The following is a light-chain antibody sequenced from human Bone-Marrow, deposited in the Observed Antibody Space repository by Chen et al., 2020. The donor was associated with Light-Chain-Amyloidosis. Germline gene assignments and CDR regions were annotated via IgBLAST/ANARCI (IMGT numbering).Light chain of an antibody. CDR1: NIGSTS. J-gene: IGLJ3*02. Sequence: SYVLTHPPSVPLAPGQTATLACGGNNIGSTSVHWYQQTPGQAPLLVVYDDSDRPSGIPERLSGSNSGNTATLTISRVEAGDEADYYCQVWDRSSDRPVFGGGTKLTVL. CDR3: QVWDRSSDRPV. V-gene: IGLV3-21*02. CDR2: DDS.